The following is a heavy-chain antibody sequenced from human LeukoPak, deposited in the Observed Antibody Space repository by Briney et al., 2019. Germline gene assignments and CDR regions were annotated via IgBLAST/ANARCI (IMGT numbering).Heavy chain of an antibody. V-gene: IGHV5-51*01. J-gene: IGHJ3*02. CDR3: ARRNDILTGYSKAPGAFDI. Sequence: GESLKISCKGSGYSFTSYWIGWVRQMPGKGLEWVGIIYPGDSDSRYSPSFQGQVTISADKSISTAYLQWSSLKASDTAMYYCARRNDILTGYSKAPGAFDIWGQGTMVTVSS. CDR2: IYPGDSDS. D-gene: IGHD3-9*01. CDR1: GYSFTSYW.